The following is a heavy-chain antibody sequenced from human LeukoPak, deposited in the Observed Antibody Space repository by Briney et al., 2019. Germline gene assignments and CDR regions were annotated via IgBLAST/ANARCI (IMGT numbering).Heavy chain of an antibody. V-gene: IGHV4-39*07. CDR3: ARGVRYSYSSRGGIDP. D-gene: IGHD5-18*01. J-gene: IGHJ5*02. Sequence: PSETLSLTCTVSGGSISSSSYYWGWIRQPPGKGLEWIGSIYYSGSTYYNPSLKSRVTISVDTSKNQFSLKLSSVTAADTAVYYCARGVRYSYSSRGGIDPWGQGTLVTVSS. CDR2: IYYSGST. CDR1: GGSISSSSYY.